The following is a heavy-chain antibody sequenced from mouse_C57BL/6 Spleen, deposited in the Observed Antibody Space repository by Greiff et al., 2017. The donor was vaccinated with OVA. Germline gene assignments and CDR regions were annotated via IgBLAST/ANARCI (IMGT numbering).Heavy chain of an antibody. D-gene: IGHD1-1*01. Sequence: VQLQQPGAELVKPGASVKLSCKASGYTFTSYWMHWVKQRPGQGLEWIGMIHPNSGSTNYNEKVKSKATLTVDKSSSTAYMQLSSLTSEDSAVYYCARVDYYGSSSFAYWGQGTLVTVSA. J-gene: IGHJ3*01. CDR2: IHPNSGST. V-gene: IGHV1-64*01. CDR1: GYTFTSYW. CDR3: ARVDYYGSSSFAY.